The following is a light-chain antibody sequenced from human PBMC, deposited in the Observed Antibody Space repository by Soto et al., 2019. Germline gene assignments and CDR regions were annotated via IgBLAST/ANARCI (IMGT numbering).Light chain of an antibody. CDR1: SSVVVNYNL. CDR2: EGS. CDR3: CSYAGSSAPWV. Sequence: QSALTQPASVSGSPGQSITISCTGTSSVVVNYNLVSWYQQHPGKAPKLMIYEGSKRPSGVSNRFSGSKSGTTASLTISGLQAEDDADYYCCSYAGSSAPWVFGGGTKLTVL. J-gene: IGLJ3*02. V-gene: IGLV2-23*01.